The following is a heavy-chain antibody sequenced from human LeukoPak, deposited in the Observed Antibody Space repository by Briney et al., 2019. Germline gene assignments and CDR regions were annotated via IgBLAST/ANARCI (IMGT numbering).Heavy chain of an antibody. CDR2: ISYDGSNK. CDR1: GFTFSSYA. J-gene: IGHJ6*02. V-gene: IGHV3-30-3*01. D-gene: IGHD3-3*01. Sequence: GGSLRPSCAASGFTFSSYAMHWVRQAPGKGLEWVAVISYDGSNKYYADSVKGRFTISRDNSKNTLYLQMNSLRAEDTAVYYCARDDYDFWSGYYPYYYYGMDVWGQGTTVTVSS. CDR3: ARDDYDFWSGYYPYYYYGMDV.